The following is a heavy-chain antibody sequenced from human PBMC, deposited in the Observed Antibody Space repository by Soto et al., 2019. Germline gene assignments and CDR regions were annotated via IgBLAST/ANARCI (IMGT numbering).Heavy chain of an antibody. D-gene: IGHD2-21*01. CDR3: VRGGGEGLFDP. V-gene: IGHV3-11*06. CDR2: ISPGSRYP. J-gene: IGHJ5*02. Sequence: GGSLRLSCAGSGFTFGDSYMSLIRQAPGKGLEWLSYISPGSRYPAYADSVKGRFTISRDNDKRSLYLQMMSLTAEDTPIYYWVRGGGEGLFDPWGEGTMVTVSS. CDR1: GFTFGDSY.